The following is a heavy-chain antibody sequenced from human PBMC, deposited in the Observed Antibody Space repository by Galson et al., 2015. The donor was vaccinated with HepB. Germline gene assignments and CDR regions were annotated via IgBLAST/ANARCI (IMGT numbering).Heavy chain of an antibody. CDR2: IYYTGSS. CDR3: AREIQYYFDY. J-gene: IGHJ4*02. CDR1: GDSISSYY. Sequence: SETLSLTCTVSGDSISSYYWSWIRQPPGKGLEWIGYIYYTGSSNYNPSLKSQVTISVDTSKNQFSLKLSSVTAADTAVYYCAREIQYYFDYWGQGTLVTVSS. V-gene: IGHV4-59*01.